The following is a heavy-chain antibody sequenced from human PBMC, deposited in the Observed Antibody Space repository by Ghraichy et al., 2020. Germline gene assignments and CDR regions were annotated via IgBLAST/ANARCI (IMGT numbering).Heavy chain of an antibody. CDR1: GLTFSSYW. V-gene: IGHV3-74*01. D-gene: IGHD3-10*01. J-gene: IGHJ4*02. CDR2: IKTDGSTT. CDR3: STSPRADRGNY. Sequence: LSLTCAASGLTFSSYWMHWVRQAPGKGLEWVSHIKTDGSTTNYADSVRGRFTISRDNAKNTLYLQMNSLRADDTAVYYCSTSPRADRGNYWGQGTLVTVSS.